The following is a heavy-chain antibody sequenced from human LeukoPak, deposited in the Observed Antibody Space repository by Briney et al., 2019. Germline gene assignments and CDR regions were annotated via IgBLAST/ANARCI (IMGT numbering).Heavy chain of an antibody. J-gene: IGHJ4*02. CDR3: AGRHCSGGGCYFAGADPFDY. D-gene: IGHD2-15*01. Sequence: PGGSLRLSSAASEFTFSSYSMNWVRQAPGKGLEWVSYITNSGNSKSYADSVKGRFTIFRDNTKNTLYLQMNSLRAEDTAVYFCAGRHCSGGGCYFAGADPFDYWGQGTLVTVSS. CDR2: ITNSGNSK. V-gene: IGHV3-48*01. CDR1: EFTFSSYS.